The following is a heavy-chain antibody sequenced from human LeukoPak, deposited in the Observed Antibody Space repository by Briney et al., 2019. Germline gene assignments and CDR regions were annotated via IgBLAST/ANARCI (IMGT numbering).Heavy chain of an antibody. Sequence: ASVKVSCKASGYTFTNYGISWVRQAPGQGLEWMGWISAYNGNTNYAQKLQGRVTMTTDTSTSTAYMELRSLTSDDTAVYFCARGDYGDYVRGYYFDYWGQGTLVTVPS. V-gene: IGHV1-18*01. CDR1: GYTFTNYG. CDR3: ARGDYGDYVRGYYFDY. J-gene: IGHJ4*02. D-gene: IGHD4-17*01. CDR2: ISAYNGNT.